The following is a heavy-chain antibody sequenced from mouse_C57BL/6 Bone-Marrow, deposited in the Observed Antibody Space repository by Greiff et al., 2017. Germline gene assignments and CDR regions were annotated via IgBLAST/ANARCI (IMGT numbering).Heavy chain of an antibody. V-gene: IGHV1-81*01. J-gene: IGHJ3*01. CDR1: GYTFTSYG. CDR3: ARKEGVFAY. Sequence: VKLVESGAELARPGASVKLSCKASGYTFTSYGISWVKQRTGQGLEWIGEIYPRSGNTYYNEKFKGKATLTADKSSSTAYMELRSLTSEDSAVYFCARKEGVFAYWGQGTLVTVSA. CDR2: IYPRSGNT.